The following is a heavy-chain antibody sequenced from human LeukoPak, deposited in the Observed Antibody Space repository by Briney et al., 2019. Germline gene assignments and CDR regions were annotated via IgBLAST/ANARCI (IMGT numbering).Heavy chain of an antibody. CDR2: IYTGGST. D-gene: IGHD3-9*01. CDR3: ARDHPYILTGPGFMDV. CDR1: GFTFSDYY. V-gene: IGHV3-53*01. Sequence: PGGSLRLSCAASGFTFSDYYMSWIRQAPGKGLEWVSVIYTGGSTYYADSVKGRFTISRDNSKNTLYLQMNSLRADDTAVYYCARDHPYILTGPGFMDVWGKGTSVTVSS. J-gene: IGHJ6*04.